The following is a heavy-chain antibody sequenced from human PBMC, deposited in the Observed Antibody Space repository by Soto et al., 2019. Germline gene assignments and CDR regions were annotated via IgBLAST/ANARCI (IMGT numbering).Heavy chain of an antibody. CDR1: VGSFSGYY. CDR2: INHSGSA. Sequence: SETLSLTCAVYVGSFSGYYWTWIRQPPGKRLEWIGEINHSGSANYNPSLKSRVTISVDTSKNQFSLKLSSVTAADTAVYYCARKALSSGYTTLKFDYWGQGNMVTVSS. CDR3: ARKALSSGYTTLKFDY. J-gene: IGHJ4*02. D-gene: IGHD3-22*01. V-gene: IGHV4-34*01.